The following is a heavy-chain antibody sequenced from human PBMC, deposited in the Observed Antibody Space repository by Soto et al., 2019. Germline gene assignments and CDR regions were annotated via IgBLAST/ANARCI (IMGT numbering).Heavy chain of an antibody. D-gene: IGHD3-3*01. V-gene: IGHV3-23*01. CDR1: GFTFSSYA. J-gene: IGHJ4*02. Sequence: PGGSLRLSCAASGFTFSSYAMSWVRQAPGKGLEWVSAISGSGGSTYYADSVKGRFTISRDNSKNTLYLQMNSLRAEDTAVYYYAKLPYYDFWGGYLGGGYFDYWGQGTLVTVSS. CDR3: AKLPYYDFWGGYLGGGYFDY. CDR2: ISGSGGST.